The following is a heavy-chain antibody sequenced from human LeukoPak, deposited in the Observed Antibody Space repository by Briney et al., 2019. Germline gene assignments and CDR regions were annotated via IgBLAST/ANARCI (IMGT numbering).Heavy chain of an antibody. CDR1: GLTFSSYS. V-gene: IGHV3-21*01. CDR2: ISSSSSFI. CDR3: LLDIVATGDY. D-gene: IGHD5-12*01. Sequence: GGSLRLSCAASGLTFSSYSMNWVRQAPGKGLEWVSSISSSSSFIYYADSVKGRFTISRDNAKNSLYLQMNSLRAEDTAVYYCLLDIVATGDYWGQGTLVTVSS. J-gene: IGHJ4*02.